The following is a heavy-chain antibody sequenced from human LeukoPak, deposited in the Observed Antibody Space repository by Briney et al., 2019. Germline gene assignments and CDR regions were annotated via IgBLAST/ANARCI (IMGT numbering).Heavy chain of an antibody. CDR1: GGSISSGGYY. J-gene: IGHJ4*02. Sequence: SETLSLTCTVSGGSISSGGYYWSWIRQHPGKGLEWIGYIYYSGSTNYNPSLKSRVTISVDTSKNQFSLKLSSVTAADTAVYYCARSGYSSSWYDGRYFDYWGQGTLVTVSS. CDR2: IYYSGST. V-gene: IGHV4-61*08. D-gene: IGHD6-13*01. CDR3: ARSGYSSSWYDGRYFDY.